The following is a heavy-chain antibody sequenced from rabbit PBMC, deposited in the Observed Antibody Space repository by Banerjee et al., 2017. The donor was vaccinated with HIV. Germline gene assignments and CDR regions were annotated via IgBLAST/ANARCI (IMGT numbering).Heavy chain of an antibody. CDR2: INTSSGNT. D-gene: IGHD4-1*01. V-gene: IGHV1S45*01. J-gene: IGHJ4*01. CDR3: ARDLAGVIGWNFNL. CDR1: GFTLSNYW. Sequence: QEQLKESGGGLVQPGGSLKLSCKASGFTLSNYWICWVRQAPGKGLEWIACINTSSGNTVYATWAKGRFTISKTSSTTVTLQMTSLTAADTATYFCARDLAGVIGWNFNLWGPGTLVTVS.